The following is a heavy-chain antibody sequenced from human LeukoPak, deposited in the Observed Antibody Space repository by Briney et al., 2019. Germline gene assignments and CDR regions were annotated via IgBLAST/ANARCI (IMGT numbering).Heavy chain of an antibody. CDR2: IIPILGTA. Sequence: SVKVSCKASGDTFSSYTINWVRQAPGQGLEWMGGIIPILGTANYAQKFQGRVTITADESTSTAYMALSSLRSEDTAVYCCARGGGEYSSSSPFDYWGQGTLVTVSS. CDR3: ARGGGEYSSSSPFDY. V-gene: IGHV1-69*16. D-gene: IGHD6-6*01. CDR1: GDTFSSYT. J-gene: IGHJ4*02.